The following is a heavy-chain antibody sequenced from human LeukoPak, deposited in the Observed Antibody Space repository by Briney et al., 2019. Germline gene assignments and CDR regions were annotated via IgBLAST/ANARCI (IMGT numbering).Heavy chain of an antibody. CDR1: GYTFTSYD. J-gene: IGHJ5*02. V-gene: IGHV1-18*01. D-gene: IGHD3-9*01. Sequence: ASVKVSCKASGYTFTSYDINWVRQATGQGLEWMGWVTSYNGDTNYAQRFHGRVTMTADTSTSTAYMDLRSLTFDDTAIYYCTKDWHILTGRNCFDPWGQGTLVTVSS. CDR3: TKDWHILTGRNCFDP. CDR2: VTSYNGDT.